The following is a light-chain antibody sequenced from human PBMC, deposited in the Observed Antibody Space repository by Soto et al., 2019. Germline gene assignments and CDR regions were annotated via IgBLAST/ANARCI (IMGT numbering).Light chain of an antibody. Sequence: QSALTQPDSVSGSPGQSITISCTGTISDVGGYNYVSWYQQHPGKAPKLMIYDVSNRPSGVSNRFSGSKSGNTASLTISGLQAEDEADYYCSSYTSSSTLVVFGGGTKLTVL. CDR2: DVS. J-gene: IGLJ2*01. CDR3: SSYTSSSTLVV. CDR1: ISDVGGYNY. V-gene: IGLV2-14*01.